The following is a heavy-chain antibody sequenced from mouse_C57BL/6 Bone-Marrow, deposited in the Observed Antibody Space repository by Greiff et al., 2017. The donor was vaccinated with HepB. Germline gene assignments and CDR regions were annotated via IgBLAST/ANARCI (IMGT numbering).Heavy chain of an antibody. CDR2: INPNYGTT. CDR3: ARKGMYDPYWYFDV. V-gene: IGHV1-39*01. CDR1: GYSFTDYN. D-gene: IGHD2-10*02. J-gene: IGHJ1*03. Sequence: EVQLQQSGPELVKPGASVKISCKASGYSFTDYNMNWVKQSNGKGLEWIGVINPNYGTTSYNQKFKGKATLTVDQSSSTAYMQLNSLTSEDSAVYYCARKGMYDPYWYFDVWGTGTTVTVSS.